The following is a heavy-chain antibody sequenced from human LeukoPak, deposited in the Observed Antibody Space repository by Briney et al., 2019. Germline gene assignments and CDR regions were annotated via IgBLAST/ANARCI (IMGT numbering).Heavy chain of an antibody. D-gene: IGHD4/OR15-4a*01. Sequence: GGSLRLSCAASGFTVSNNYMTWVRQAPGKGLEWVSLIYSGGDTHYADSVKGRFTISRDSPKNTLYLQMNSLRAEDTAVYYCARDPPAVRTNTYAWGQGTLVTVSS. CDR2: IYSGGDT. CDR1: GFTVSNNY. J-gene: IGHJ5*02. V-gene: IGHV3-66*01. CDR3: ARDPPAVRTNTYA.